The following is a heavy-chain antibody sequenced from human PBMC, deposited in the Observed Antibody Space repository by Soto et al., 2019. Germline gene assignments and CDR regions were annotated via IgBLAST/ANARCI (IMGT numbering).Heavy chain of an antibody. CDR3: ARERRDYYYDSSGYYHPFDY. Sequence: LETLSLTCTVSGGSISSYYWSWIRQPPGKGLEWIGYIYYSGSTNYNPSLKSRVTISVDTSKNQFSLKLSPVTAADTAVYYCARERRDYYYDSSGYYHPFDYWGQGTLVTVSS. D-gene: IGHD3-22*01. CDR2: IYYSGST. V-gene: IGHV4-59*01. CDR1: GGSISSYY. J-gene: IGHJ4*02.